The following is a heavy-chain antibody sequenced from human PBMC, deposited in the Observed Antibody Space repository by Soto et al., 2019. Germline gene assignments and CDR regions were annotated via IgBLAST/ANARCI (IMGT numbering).Heavy chain of an antibody. D-gene: IGHD4-17*01. CDR3: ARDGYYGVTNDAFDI. J-gene: IGHJ3*02. CDR1: GGSISSYY. V-gene: IGHV4-59*01. CDR2: MFYSGST. Sequence: QVQLQESGPGLVKPSETLSLTCSVSGGSISSYYWSWIRQPTGKGLEWIGYMFYSGSTNYNPSLKSRVTISVDTSKNQYSLKLSSVTAADTAVYYCARDGYYGVTNDAFDIWGQGTMVTVSS.